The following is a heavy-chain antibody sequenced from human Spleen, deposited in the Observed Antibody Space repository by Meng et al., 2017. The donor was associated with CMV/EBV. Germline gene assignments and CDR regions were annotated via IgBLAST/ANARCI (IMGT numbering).Heavy chain of an antibody. D-gene: IGHD2-15*01. CDR3: AGTPEGCSGDSCYSDEGSYYYYGMDV. Sequence: GESLKISCAASGFTFSSYSMNWVRQAPGKGLEWVANIKQDGSEKYYVDSVKGRFTISRDNAKNSLYLQMNSLRAEDTAVYYCAGTPEGCSGDSCYSDEGSYYYYGMDVWGQGTTVTVSS. V-gene: IGHV3-7*01. CDR1: GFTFSSYS. CDR2: IKQDGSEK. J-gene: IGHJ6*02.